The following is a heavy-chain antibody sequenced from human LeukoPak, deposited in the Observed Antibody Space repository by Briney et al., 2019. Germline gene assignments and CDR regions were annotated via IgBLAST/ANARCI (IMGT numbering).Heavy chain of an antibody. V-gene: IGHV3-48*04. Sequence: GGSLRLSCAASGFTFSSYSMNWVRQAPGKGLEWVSYISTSSSTIYYADSVKGRFTISRDNAKNTLYLQMNSLRADDTAVYYCARSRDGRGDYWGQGTLVTVSS. CDR2: ISTSSSTI. J-gene: IGHJ4*02. CDR1: GFTFSSYS. D-gene: IGHD5-24*01. CDR3: ARSRDGRGDY.